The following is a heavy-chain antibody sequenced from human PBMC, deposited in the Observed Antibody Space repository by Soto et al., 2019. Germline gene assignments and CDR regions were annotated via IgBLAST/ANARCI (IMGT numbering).Heavy chain of an antibody. V-gene: IGHV4-34*01. D-gene: IGHD2-2*01. J-gene: IGHJ5*02. Sequence: QIEHWGAGLLKPSETLSLTCKVYGESFSRYYWSWIRQPPGKGLEWIGEINYSGSSNYSQSLKRRVTILVDTSNKESSQKLTSVTAADTAVYYCVRGRRVGYCLCTSCHSWFDPWGQGTLVSVSS. CDR1: GESFSRYY. CDR2: INYSGSS. CDR3: VRGRRVGYCLCTSCHSWFDP.